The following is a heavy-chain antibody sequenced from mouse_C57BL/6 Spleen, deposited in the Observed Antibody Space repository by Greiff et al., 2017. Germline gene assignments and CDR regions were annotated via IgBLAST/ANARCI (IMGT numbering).Heavy chain of an antibody. CDR3: ARGDSLFAY. J-gene: IGHJ3*01. CDR2: IHPNSGST. V-gene: IGHV1-64*01. CDR1: GYTFTSYW. D-gene: IGHD6-1*01. Sequence: VQLQQPGAELVKPGASVKLSCTASGYTFTSYWMHWVKQRPGQGLEWIGMIHPNSGSTNYNEKFKSKATLTVDKSSSTAYMQLSSPTSEDSAVYYCARGDSLFAYWGQGTLVTVSA.